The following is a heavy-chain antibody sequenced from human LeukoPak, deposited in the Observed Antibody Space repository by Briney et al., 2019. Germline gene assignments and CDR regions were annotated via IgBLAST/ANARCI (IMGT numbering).Heavy chain of an antibody. V-gene: IGHV3-23*01. CDR2: ISGSGGST. CDR3: AKETGTRGSSSWSSKWFDP. CDR1: GFTFSSYA. Sequence: GSLRLSCAASGFTFSSYAMSWVRQAPGKGLEWVSDISGSGGSTYYADSVKGRFTISRDNSKNTLYLQMNSLRAEDTAVYNCAKETGTRGSSSWSSKWFDPWGQGTLVTVSS. D-gene: IGHD6-13*01. J-gene: IGHJ5*02.